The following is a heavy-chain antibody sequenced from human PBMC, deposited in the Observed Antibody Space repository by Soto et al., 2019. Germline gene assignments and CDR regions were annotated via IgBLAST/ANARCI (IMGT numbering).Heavy chain of an antibody. J-gene: IGHJ6*02. CDR1: GYSFTSYW. Sequence: GESLKISCKGSGYSFTSYWISWVRQMPGKGLEWMGRIDPSDSYTNYSPSFQGHVTISADKSISTAYLQWSSLEASDTAMYYCARQSSSPYCYYGMDVWGQGTTVTVSS. V-gene: IGHV5-10-1*01. CDR2: IDPSDSYT. CDR3: ARQSSSPYCYYGMDV. D-gene: IGHD6-6*01.